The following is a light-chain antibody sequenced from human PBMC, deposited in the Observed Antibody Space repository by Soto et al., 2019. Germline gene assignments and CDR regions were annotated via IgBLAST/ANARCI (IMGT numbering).Light chain of an antibody. CDR1: QSVSSSY. J-gene: IGKJ1*01. CDR2: CAS. CDR3: QEYGSSPRT. Sequence: ESVLTQSPGTLSLSPGESATLSCRASQSVSSSYLACYQQKPGQAPRLLIYCASSRATGIPDRFSGSGSGTDCTLTIIRLEREDFAVYYCQEYGSSPRTVGQGTKVEI. V-gene: IGKV3-20*01.